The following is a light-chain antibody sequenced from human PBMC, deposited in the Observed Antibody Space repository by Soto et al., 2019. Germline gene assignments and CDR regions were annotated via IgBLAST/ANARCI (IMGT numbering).Light chain of an antibody. CDR2: DDS. Sequence: SYELTQTPSVSVAPGQTARITCGGDNIGANSVHWYQQKPGQAPILVVYDDSDRPSGIPERFSGSNSGNTAALTITRVEGGDEADYYWRVWHSSRGVFGGGTKLTVL. CDR1: NIGANS. J-gene: IGLJ2*01. CDR3: RVWHSSRGV. V-gene: IGLV3-21*02.